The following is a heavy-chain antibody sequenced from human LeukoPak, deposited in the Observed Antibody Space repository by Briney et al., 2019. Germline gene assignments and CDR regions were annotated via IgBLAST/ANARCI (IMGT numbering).Heavy chain of an antibody. Sequence: SVKVSCKASGGTFSSYAISWVRQAPGQGLEWMGGIIPIFGTANYAQKFQGRVTITADESTSTAYMELSSLRSEDTAVYYCARKMGQQLEIGAFDIWGQGTMVTVSS. CDR1: GGTFSSYA. D-gene: IGHD6-13*01. CDR2: IIPIFGTA. CDR3: ARKMGQQLEIGAFDI. J-gene: IGHJ3*02. V-gene: IGHV1-69*13.